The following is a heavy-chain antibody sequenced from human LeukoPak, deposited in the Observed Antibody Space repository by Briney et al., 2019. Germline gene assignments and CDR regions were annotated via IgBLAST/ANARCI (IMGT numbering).Heavy chain of an antibody. CDR1: GGTFSSYA. V-gene: IGHV1-69*13. D-gene: IGHD2-15*01. Sequence: SVTVSCTASGGTFSSYAISWVRQAPGQGLEWMGGIIPIFGTANYAQEFQGRVTITADESTSTAYMELSSLRSEDTAVYYCARGWYCSGGSCYNDWGQGTLVTVSS. CDR2: IIPIFGTA. CDR3: ARGWYCSGGSCYND. J-gene: IGHJ4*02.